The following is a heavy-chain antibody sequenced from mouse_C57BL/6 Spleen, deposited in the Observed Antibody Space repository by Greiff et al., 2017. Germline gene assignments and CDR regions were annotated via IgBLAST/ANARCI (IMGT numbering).Heavy chain of an antibody. CDR2: INPNNGGT. D-gene: IGHD3-2*02. J-gene: IGHJ4*01. Sequence: EVQLQQSGPELVKPGASVKISCKASGYTFTDYYMNWVKQSHGKSLEWIGDINPNNGGTSYNQKFKGKATLTVDKSSSTAYMELRSLTSEDSAVYYCARSGSSGYAMDYWGQGTSVTVSS. V-gene: IGHV1-26*01. CDR3: ARSGSSGYAMDY. CDR1: GYTFTDYY.